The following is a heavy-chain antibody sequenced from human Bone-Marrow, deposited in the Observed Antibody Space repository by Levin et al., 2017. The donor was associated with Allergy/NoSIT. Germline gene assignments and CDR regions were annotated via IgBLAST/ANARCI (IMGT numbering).Heavy chain of an antibody. CDR3: AMYDTSYYIY. Sequence: PGGSLRLSCAVSGFSVMSNYMAWVRQAPGKGLEWVSVTHTGHTTYYADSVKGRFTISRDDSKNTLYLQMNSLRAEDTALYYCAMYDTSYYIYWGQGTLVTVSS. CDR2: THTGHTT. J-gene: IGHJ4*02. V-gene: IGHV3-53*01. CDR1: GFSVMSNY. D-gene: IGHD3-22*01.